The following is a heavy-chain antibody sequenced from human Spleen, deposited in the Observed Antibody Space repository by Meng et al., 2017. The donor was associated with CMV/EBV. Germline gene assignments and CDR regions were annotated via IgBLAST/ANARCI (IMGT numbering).Heavy chain of an antibody. J-gene: IGHJ3*02. Sequence: GGSLRLSCAASGFSFGSCGMQWVRQAPGKGLEWVAVISYDGSNKYYADSVKGRFTISRDNSKNTLYLQMNSLRAEDTAVYYCARGGGETITMIVVVAPFDIWGQGTMVTVSS. CDR1: GFSFGSCG. CDR2: ISYDGSNK. CDR3: ARGGGETITMIVVVAPFDI. V-gene: IGHV3-30*19. D-gene: IGHD3-22*01.